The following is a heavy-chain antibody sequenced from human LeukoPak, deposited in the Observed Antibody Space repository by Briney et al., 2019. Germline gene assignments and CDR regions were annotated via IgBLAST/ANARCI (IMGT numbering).Heavy chain of an antibody. Sequence: ASVKVSCKASGGTFSSYAISWVRQAPGQGLEWMGWINPNSGGTNYAQKFQGRVTMTRDTSISTAYMELSRLRSDDTAVYYCARDRRYCSGGSCFFDYWGQGTLVTVSS. J-gene: IGHJ4*02. CDR2: INPNSGGT. CDR1: GGTFSSYA. V-gene: IGHV1-2*02. D-gene: IGHD2-15*01. CDR3: ARDRRYCSGGSCFFDY.